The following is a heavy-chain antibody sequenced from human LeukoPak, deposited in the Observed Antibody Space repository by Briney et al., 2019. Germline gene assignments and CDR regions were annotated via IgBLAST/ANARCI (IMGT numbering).Heavy chain of an antibody. CDR2: ISGSGDNT. CDR1: GFTFRSYA. J-gene: IGHJ4*02. V-gene: IGHV3-23*01. CDR3: AKARNILAMYYFDY. Sequence: GGSLRLSCAASGFTFRSYALSCVRQAPAKGLEGVSAISGSGDNTYYADSVKGRFTISRDNSKNTLYLQMNSLTAEDTAVYYCAKARNILAMYYFDYWGQGALVTVSS. D-gene: IGHD3-9*01.